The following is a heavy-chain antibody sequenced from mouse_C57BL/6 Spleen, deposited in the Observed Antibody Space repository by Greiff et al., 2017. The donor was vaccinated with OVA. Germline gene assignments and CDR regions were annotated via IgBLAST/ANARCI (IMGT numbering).Heavy chain of an antibody. J-gene: IGHJ1*03. D-gene: IGHD1-1*01. CDR2: INYDGSST. Sequence: EVHLVESEGGLVQPGSSMKLSCTASGFTFSDYYMAWVRQVPEKGLEWVANINYDGSSTYYLDSLKSRFIISRDNAKNILYLQMSSLKSEDTATYYCARDDTTDWYFDVWGTGTTVTVSS. CDR3: ARDDTTDWYFDV. V-gene: IGHV5-16*01. CDR1: GFTFSDYY.